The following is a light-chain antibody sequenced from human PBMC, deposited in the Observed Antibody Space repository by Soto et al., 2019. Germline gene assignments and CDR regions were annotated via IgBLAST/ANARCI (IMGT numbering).Light chain of an antibody. CDR1: QSVGRF. Sequence: PGERATLSCRASQSVGRFLAWYQQKPGQAPSLLIYDASNRATGIPARFSGSGSGTDFTLTISSLEPEDCAVYYCQQRSKWPLTFGGGTKVEIK. V-gene: IGKV3-11*01. J-gene: IGKJ4*01. CDR3: QQRSKWPLT. CDR2: DAS.